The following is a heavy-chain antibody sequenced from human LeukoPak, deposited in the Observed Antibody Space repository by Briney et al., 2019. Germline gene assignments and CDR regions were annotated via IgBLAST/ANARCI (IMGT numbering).Heavy chain of an antibody. CDR2: IIPIFGTA. J-gene: IGHJ4*02. CDR1: GGTFSSYA. CDR3: AGSYYKSYFDY. Sequence: SVKVSCKASGGTFSSYAISWVRQAPGQGLEWMGGIIPIFGTANYAQKFQGRVTITADKSTSTAYMELSSLRSEVTAVYYCAGSYYKSYFDYWGQGTLVTVSS. D-gene: IGHD3-10*01. V-gene: IGHV1-69*06.